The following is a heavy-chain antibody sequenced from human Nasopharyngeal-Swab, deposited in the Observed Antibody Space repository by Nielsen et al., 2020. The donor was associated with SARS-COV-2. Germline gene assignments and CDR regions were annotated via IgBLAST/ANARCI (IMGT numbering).Heavy chain of an antibody. CDR3: AKPHLLYYDWLLFDY. V-gene: IGHV3-23*01. J-gene: IGHJ4*02. CDR2: SSGSGDNT. CDR1: AFTFSHYA. D-gene: IGHD3-9*01. Sequence: ETLSITCAGSAFTFSHYAMSWVRQAPGKGLEWVSASSGSGDNTYSADSVKGRFTISRDNPKNTLYLQMNSLRAEDTAVYCCAKPHLLYYDWLLFDYWGQGTLVTVSS.